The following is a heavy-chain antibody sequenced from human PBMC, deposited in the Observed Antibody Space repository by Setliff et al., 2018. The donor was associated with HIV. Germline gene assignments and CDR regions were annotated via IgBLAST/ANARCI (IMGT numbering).Heavy chain of an antibody. Sequence: KPSETLSLTCTVSGVATDSNYWTWIRQSPGKGLEWIGCVYYGGITNYSPSLKSRVSISIDTSKNQFYLNLGSVTTADTAVYFCARGIRTAAAPTFDHWGQGALVTVSS. CDR1: GVATDSNY. D-gene: IGHD6-13*01. V-gene: IGHV4-59*01. J-gene: IGHJ4*02. CDR2: VYYGGIT. CDR3: ARGIRTAAAPTFDH.